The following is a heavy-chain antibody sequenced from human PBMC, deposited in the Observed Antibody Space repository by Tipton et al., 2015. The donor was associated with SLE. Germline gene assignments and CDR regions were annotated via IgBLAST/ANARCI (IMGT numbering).Heavy chain of an antibody. CDR1: GYTFISYD. J-gene: IGHJ6*03. Sequence: QSGAEVKKPGASVKVSCKASGYTFISYDINWVRQATGQGLEWMGWMNPNSGNTGYAQKFQGRVTMTRNTSISTAYMEMSSLRSEDTAMYYCARGHCSSTSCSYSDYYYYYMDVWGKGTTVTVSS. V-gene: IGHV1-8*01. CDR3: ARGHCSSTSCSYSDYYYYYMDV. D-gene: IGHD2-2*01. CDR2: MNPNSGNT.